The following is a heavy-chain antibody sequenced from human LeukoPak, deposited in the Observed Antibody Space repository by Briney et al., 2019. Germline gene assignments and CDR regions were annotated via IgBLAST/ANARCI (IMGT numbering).Heavy chain of an antibody. D-gene: IGHD2-15*01. V-gene: IGHV3-23*01. CDR3: ARGHLRIASLIDF. J-gene: IGHJ4*02. CDR2: ISGSGGST. Sequence: PGGSLRLSCAASGFTFSSYAMSWVRQAPGKGLEWVSAISGSGGSTYYADSVKGRFTISRDISTNTVYLQMNSLRPEDTAVYYCARGHLRIASLIDFWGQGTLVTVSS. CDR1: GFTFSSYA.